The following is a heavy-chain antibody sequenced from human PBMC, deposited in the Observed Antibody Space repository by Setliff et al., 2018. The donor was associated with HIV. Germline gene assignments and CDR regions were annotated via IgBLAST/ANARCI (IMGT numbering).Heavy chain of an antibody. CDR3: ARTLDYGDYVD. Sequence: SETLSSPALSLVPPSVITTGTGFGSPQGRGWSGLGLSITVGTSSTVPPLKSRVTISVDTSKNQFSLKLSSVTAADTAVYYCARTLDYGDYVDWGQGTLVTVSS. V-gene: IGHV4-59*11. CDR1: VPPSVITT. J-gene: IGHJ4*02. CDR2: SITVGTS. D-gene: IGHD4-17*01.